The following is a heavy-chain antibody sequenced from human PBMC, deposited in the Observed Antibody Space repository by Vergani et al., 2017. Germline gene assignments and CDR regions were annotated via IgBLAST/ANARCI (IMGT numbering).Heavy chain of an antibody. CDR2: ISHSGST. V-gene: IGHV4-38-2*01. CDR3: ARPHYYYRSGTDLWEFEY. Sequence: QVQLQESGPGLVKPPETLSLTCGVSGFSISSGYYWGWIRQPPGKGLEWIGSISHSGSTHYNPSLKNRVTISVDTSKNQFSLKLSSVTAADTAIYYCARPHYYYRSGTDLWEFEYWGQGTLVTVSS. J-gene: IGHJ4*02. D-gene: IGHD3-10*01. CDR1: GFSISSGYY.